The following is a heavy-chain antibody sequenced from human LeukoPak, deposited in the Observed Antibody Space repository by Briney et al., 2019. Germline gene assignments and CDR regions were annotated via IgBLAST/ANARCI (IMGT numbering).Heavy chain of an antibody. CDR2: IFLDDEK. J-gene: IGHJ2*01. V-gene: IGHV2-5*02. CDR1: GFSFSTDEVR. Sequence: SGPTLVKPTKTLTLTCTFSGFSFSTDEVRVGWIRQPPGKALEWLALIFLDDEKRYRLSLKSRLTSTNDTSNNQVVLTMPNMDPVDTATYYCAHFYSSYEAYWYFDLWGRGTLVTVSS. D-gene: IGHD4-11*01. CDR3: AHFYSSYEAYWYFDL.